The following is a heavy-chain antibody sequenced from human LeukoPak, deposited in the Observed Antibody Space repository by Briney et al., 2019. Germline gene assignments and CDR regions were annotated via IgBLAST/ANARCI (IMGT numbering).Heavy chain of an antibody. Sequence: WVRQAPGHGLEWLGRTYYRSKWYNDYAVSVKSRIAINPDTSKNQFSLQLNSVTPEDTAVYYCARDKGGSGYDHLDSWGQGTLVTVSS. CDR2: TYYRSKWYN. V-gene: IGHV6-1*01. J-gene: IGHJ4*02. CDR3: ARDKGGSGYDHLDS. D-gene: IGHD5-12*01.